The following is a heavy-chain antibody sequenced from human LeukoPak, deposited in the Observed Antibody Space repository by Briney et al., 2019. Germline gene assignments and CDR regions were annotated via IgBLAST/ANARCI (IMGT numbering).Heavy chain of an antibody. D-gene: IGHD3-3*01. CDR1: GFTFSSYE. CDR3: ARLKTYYDFWSGYYKDY. CDR2: ISSRGSTI. Sequence: GGSLRLSCAASGFTFSSYEMNWVRQAPGKGLEWVSYISSRGSTIYYADSVKGRFTISRDNAKNSLYLQMNSLRAEDTALYYCARLKTYYDFWSGYYKDYWGQGTLVTVSS. J-gene: IGHJ4*02. V-gene: IGHV3-48*03.